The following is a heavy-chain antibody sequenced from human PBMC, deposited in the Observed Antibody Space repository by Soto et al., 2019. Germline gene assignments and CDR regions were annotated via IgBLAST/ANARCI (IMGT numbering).Heavy chain of an antibody. CDR3: AREVQVHTPAFVY. J-gene: IGHJ4*02. Sequence: QVQLVQSGAEIKKPGSSMKVSCQSSGGTFNTYAMNWVRQAPGQGPEWMGDISPMFGAANYAPKFQGRVTITADESTGTSYMQWSCLTSEDTALYVCAREVQVHTPAFVYWGQGTLVTVSS. CDR2: ISPMFGAA. CDR1: GGTFNTYA. D-gene: IGHD3-10*01. V-gene: IGHV1-69*19.